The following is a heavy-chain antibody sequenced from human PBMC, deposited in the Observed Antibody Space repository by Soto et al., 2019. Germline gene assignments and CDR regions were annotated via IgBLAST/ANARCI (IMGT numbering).Heavy chain of an antibody. CDR2: INHSGST. CDR3: ARLVATTYIYYYYGMDV. D-gene: IGHD5-12*01. CDR1: GGSFSGYY. J-gene: IGHJ6*02. V-gene: IGHV4-34*01. Sequence: SETLSLTCAVYGGSFSGYYWSWIRQPPGKGLEWIGEINHSGSTNYNPSLKSRVTISVDTSKNQFSLKLSSVTAADTAVYYCARLVATTYIYYYYGMDVWGQGTTVTVSS.